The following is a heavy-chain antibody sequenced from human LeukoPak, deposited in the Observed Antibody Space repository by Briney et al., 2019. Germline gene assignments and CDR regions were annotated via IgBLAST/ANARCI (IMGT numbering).Heavy chain of an antibody. CDR2: IYYSGST. CDR3: AREDYYGSGGLDY. D-gene: IGHD3-10*01. V-gene: IGHV4-59*01. CDR1: GGSISSYY. Sequence: PSETLSLTCTVSGGSISSYYWSWIRQPPGKGLEWIGYIYYSGSTNYNPSLKSRVTISVDTSKNQFSLKLSSVTAADTAVYYCAREDYYGSGGLDYWGQGTLVTVSS. J-gene: IGHJ4*02.